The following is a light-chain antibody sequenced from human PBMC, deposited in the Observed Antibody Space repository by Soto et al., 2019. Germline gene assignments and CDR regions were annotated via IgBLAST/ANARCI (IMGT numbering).Light chain of an antibody. CDR2: EVS. Sequence: QSALTQPASVSGSPGQSITISCTGTSSDVGGYNYVSWYQHHPGKAPKLMIHEVSDRPSGVSNRFSGSKSGNTASLTISGLQAEDEATYYCSSYTGNNSPYVFGTGTKVTVL. J-gene: IGLJ1*01. V-gene: IGLV2-14*01. CDR1: SSDVGGYNY. CDR3: SSYTGNNSPYV.